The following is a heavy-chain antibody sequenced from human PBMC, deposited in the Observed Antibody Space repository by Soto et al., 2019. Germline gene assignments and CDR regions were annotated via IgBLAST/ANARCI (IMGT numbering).Heavy chain of an antibody. V-gene: IGHV4-31*03. J-gene: IGHJ4*02. CDR2: IYDTESA. D-gene: IGHD6-6*01. CDR3: ARASSSSAAADY. Sequence: QVQLQESGPGLVKPSQTLSLTCNVSGESISSGGYYWSWLRHHRGKGLEWIGYIYDTESAYYNPSLKSRVTISMDTSKNQFAMRLSSVTAADTAVYYCARASSSSAAADYWGQGILGTVSS. CDR1: GESISSGGYY.